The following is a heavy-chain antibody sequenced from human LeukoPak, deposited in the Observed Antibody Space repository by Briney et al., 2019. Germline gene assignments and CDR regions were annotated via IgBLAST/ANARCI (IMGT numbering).Heavy chain of an antibody. D-gene: IGHD3-10*01. CDR3: ARGSPVGYYYGSGDYFDC. J-gene: IGHJ4*01. CDR1: GYTFTSYD. CDR2: MNPNSGNT. V-gene: IGHV1-8*01. Sequence: ASVTVTFKSSGYTFTSYDINWVRQATGQGLEWMGCMNPNSGNTGYTQKFQGRVTMTSNTSISTAYMELSSLRSEYTAGYKCARGSPVGYYYGSGDYFDCWGQGTLVTVSS.